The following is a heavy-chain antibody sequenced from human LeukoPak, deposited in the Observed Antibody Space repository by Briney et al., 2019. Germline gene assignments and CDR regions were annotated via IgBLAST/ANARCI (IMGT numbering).Heavy chain of an antibody. CDR3: ARDDYVWGSYRFSH. J-gene: IGHJ4*02. CDR1: GGSFSGYY. V-gene: IGHV4-34*01. Sequence: PSETLSLTCAVYGGSFSGYYWSWLRQPPGKGLEWIGEINHSGSTNYNPSLKSRVTISVDTSKNQFSLKLSSVTAADTAVYYCARDDYVWGSYRFSHWGQGTLVTVSS. D-gene: IGHD3-16*02. CDR2: INHSGST.